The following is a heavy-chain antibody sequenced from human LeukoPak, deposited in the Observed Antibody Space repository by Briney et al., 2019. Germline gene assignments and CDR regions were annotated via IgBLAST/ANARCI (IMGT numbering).Heavy chain of an antibody. CDR3: ARDLDYGDPSDY. J-gene: IGHJ4*02. D-gene: IGHD4-17*01. CDR1: GFTFSSYS. Sequence: GGSLRLSCAASGFTFSSYSMNWVRQAPGKGLEWVSSISSSSSYIYYVDSVKGRFTISRDNAKNSLYLQMNSLRAEDTAVYYCARDLDYGDPSDYWGQGTLVTVSS. V-gene: IGHV3-21*01. CDR2: ISSSSSYI.